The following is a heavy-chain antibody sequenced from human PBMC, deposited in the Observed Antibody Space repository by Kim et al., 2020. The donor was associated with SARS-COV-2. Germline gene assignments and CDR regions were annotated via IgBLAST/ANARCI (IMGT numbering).Heavy chain of an antibody. D-gene: IGHD3-10*01. V-gene: IGHV1-8*01. J-gene: IGHJ6*03. CDR3: ARDVRMVRGVIITRAYYYYYMDV. Sequence: ASVKVSCKASGYTSTSYDINWVRQATGQGLEWMGWMNPNSGNTGYAQKFQGRVTMTRNTSISTAYMELSSLRSEDTAVYYCARDVRMVRGVIITRAYYYYYMDVRGKGTTVTVSS. CDR1: GYTSTSYD. CDR2: MNPNSGNT.